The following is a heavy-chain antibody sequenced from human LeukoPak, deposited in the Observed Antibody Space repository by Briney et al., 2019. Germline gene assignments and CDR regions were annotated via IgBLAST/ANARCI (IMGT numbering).Heavy chain of an antibody. J-gene: IGHJ4*02. Sequence: SVKVSCKASGGTFNSYGISWVRQAPGQGLEWMGRIIPIFGRLKYAQKFQGRVTITADRSTSTAYMELSSLRSEDTAVYYCARAPLATVVPYYFDYWGQGSVVTVSS. V-gene: IGHV1-69*04. CDR3: ARAPLATVVPYYFDY. D-gene: IGHD4-17*01. CDR2: IIPIFGRL. CDR1: GGTFNSYG.